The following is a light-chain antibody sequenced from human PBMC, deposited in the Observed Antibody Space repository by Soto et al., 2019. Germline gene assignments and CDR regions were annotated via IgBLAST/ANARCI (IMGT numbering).Light chain of an antibody. CDR2: GAS. CDR3: QQYGSSPWT. J-gene: IGKJ1*01. Sequence: EIVLTQSPGTLSLSPGERATLSCRASQSVSSSYLAWYQQKPGQAPRLLIYGASSRATGIPDRFSGSGSGIDFTLTISRREPEDFAVYYCQQYGSSPWTFGQGTKVEIK. CDR1: QSVSSSY. V-gene: IGKV3-20*01.